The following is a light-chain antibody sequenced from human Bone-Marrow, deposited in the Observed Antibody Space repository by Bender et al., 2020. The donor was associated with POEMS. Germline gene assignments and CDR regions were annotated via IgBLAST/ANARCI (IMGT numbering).Light chain of an antibody. J-gene: IGLJ1*01. CDR3: CSYAGNRNV. Sequence: QSALTQPASVSGSHGQSITISCTGTSSDVGSYNLVSWYQQHPGKAPKLMIYEVTKRPSGVSNRFSGSKSGNTASLTISGLQAEDEADYYCCSYAGNRNVFGTGTKVTVL. V-gene: IGLV2-23*02. CDR2: EVT. CDR1: SSDVGSYNL.